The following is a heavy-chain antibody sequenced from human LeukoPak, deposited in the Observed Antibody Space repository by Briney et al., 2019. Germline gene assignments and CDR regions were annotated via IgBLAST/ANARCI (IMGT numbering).Heavy chain of an antibody. J-gene: IGHJ4*02. CDR3: ARQKGAKGYVSLFDY. V-gene: IGHV4-39*01. Sequence: PSETLSLTCTVSGGSISSSSYYWGWIRQPPGKGLEWIGSIYYSGSTYYNPSLKSRVTISVDTSKNQFSLKLSSVTAADTAVYYCARQKGAKGYVSLFDYWGQGTLVTVSS. CDR1: GGSISSSSYY. CDR2: IYYSGST. D-gene: IGHD3-16*01.